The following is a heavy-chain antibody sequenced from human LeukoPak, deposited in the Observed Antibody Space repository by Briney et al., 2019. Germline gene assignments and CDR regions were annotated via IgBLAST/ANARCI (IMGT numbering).Heavy chain of an antibody. J-gene: IGHJ4*02. CDR2: ISRSSNYI. CDR3: ARALGYCSSTSCALYFDY. D-gene: IGHD2-2*01. CDR1: GFAFSNFN. V-gene: IGHV3-21*01. Sequence: GGSLRLSCAASGFAFSNFNMNWVRQAPGKGLEWVSSISRSSNYISYADSVRGRFTISRDNANNSLYLQMNSLRAEDTAVYYCARALGYCSSTSCALYFDYWGQGTLVTVSS.